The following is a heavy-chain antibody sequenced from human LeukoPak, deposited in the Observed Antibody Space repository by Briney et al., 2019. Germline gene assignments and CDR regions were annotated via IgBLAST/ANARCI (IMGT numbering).Heavy chain of an antibody. Sequence: GGSLRLSCAASGFTFDDYAMHWVRQAPGKGLEWVSGISWNSGSIGYADSVKGRFTISRDNAKNSLYLQMNSLRAEDTALYYCAKDIGYCSGDSCYYYFDYWGQGTLVTVSS. J-gene: IGHJ4*02. D-gene: IGHD2-15*01. CDR2: ISWNSGSI. CDR3: AKDIGYCSGDSCYYYFDY. V-gene: IGHV3-9*01. CDR1: GFTFDDYA.